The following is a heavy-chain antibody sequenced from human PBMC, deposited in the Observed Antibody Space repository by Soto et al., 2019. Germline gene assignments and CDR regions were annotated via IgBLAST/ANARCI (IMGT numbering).Heavy chain of an antibody. D-gene: IGHD6-6*01. Sequence: GGSLRLSCAASGFTFSSYAMSWVRQAPGKGLEWVSAISGSGGSTYYADSVKGRFTISRDNSKNTLYLQMNSLRAEDTAVYYCAKGSSSSYYYYYYMDVRGKGTTVTVSS. V-gene: IGHV3-23*01. J-gene: IGHJ6*03. CDR2: ISGSGGST. CDR3: AKGSSSSYYYYYYMDV. CDR1: GFTFSSYA.